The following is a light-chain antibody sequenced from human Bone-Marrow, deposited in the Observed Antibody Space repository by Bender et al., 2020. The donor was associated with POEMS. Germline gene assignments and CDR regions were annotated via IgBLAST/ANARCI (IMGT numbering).Light chain of an antibody. CDR1: SSNTGSGYD. Sequence: QSVLTQPPSVSGAPGQRVTISCTGSSSNTGSGYDINWYQHLPGTAPKLLIYGYNNRPSGVPDRFSCSQSGTSASLAITGLQAEDEGDYYCQSYDNSLGGWVFGGGTKLTVL. V-gene: IGLV1-40*02. CDR3: QSYDNSLGGWV. CDR2: GYN. J-gene: IGLJ3*02.